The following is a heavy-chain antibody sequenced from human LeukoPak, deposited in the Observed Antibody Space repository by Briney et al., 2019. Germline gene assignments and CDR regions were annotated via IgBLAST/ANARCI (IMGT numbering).Heavy chain of an antibody. Sequence: ASVKVSCKASGGTFSSYAISWVRQAPGQGLEWMGGIIPIFGTANYAQKFQGRVTITADESTSTAYMELSSLRSEDTAVYYCARSFVVVTATQFALFDYWGQGPLVTVSS. V-gene: IGHV1-69*13. CDR2: IIPIFGTA. J-gene: IGHJ4*02. D-gene: IGHD2-21*02. CDR3: ARSFVVVTATQFALFDY. CDR1: GGTFSSYA.